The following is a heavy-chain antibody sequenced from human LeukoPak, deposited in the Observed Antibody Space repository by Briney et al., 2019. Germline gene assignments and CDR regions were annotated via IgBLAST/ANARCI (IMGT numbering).Heavy chain of an antibody. CDR3: ARDSGSGSYSISGFDY. CDR1: GFTFSSYA. CDR2: ISYDGSNK. Sequence: GRSLRLSCAASGFTFSSYAMHWVRQAPDKGLEWVAVISYDGSNKYYADSVKGRFTISRDNSKNTLYLQMNSLRAEDTAVYYCARDSGSGSYSISGFDYWGQGTLVTVSS. J-gene: IGHJ4*02. V-gene: IGHV3-30-3*01. D-gene: IGHD3-10*01.